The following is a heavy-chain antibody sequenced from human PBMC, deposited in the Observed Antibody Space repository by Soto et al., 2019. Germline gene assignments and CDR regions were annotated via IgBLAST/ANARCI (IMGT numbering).Heavy chain of an antibody. V-gene: IGHV3-30-3*01. CDR1: GFTFSSYA. J-gene: IGHJ5*02. Sequence: QVQLVESGGGVVQPGRSLRLSCAASGFTFSSYAMHWVRQAPGKGLEWVAVISYDGSNKYYADSVKGRFTISRDNSKNTLSLQMNSLRAEDTAVYYCARDLEYSNSNGFDPWGQGTLVTVSS. CDR3: ARDLEYSNSNGFDP. D-gene: IGHD4-4*01. CDR2: ISYDGSNK.